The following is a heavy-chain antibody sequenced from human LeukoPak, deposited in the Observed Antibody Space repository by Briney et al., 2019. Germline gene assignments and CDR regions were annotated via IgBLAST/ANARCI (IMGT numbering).Heavy chain of an antibody. CDR2: INHSGST. CDR1: GGSFSGYY. V-gene: IGHV4-34*01. Sequence: SETLSLTCAVYGGSFSGYYWSWIRQPPGKGLEWIGEINHSGSTNYYPSLKSRVTISVDTSKKQFSLKLSSVTAADTAVYYCARDSGIVGALDYWGQGTLVTVSS. CDR3: ARDSGIVGALDY. J-gene: IGHJ4*02. D-gene: IGHD1-26*01.